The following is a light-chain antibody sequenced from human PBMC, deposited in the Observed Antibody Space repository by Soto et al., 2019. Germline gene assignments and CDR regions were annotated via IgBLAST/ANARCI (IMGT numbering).Light chain of an antibody. CDR1: SSNIGSNY. J-gene: IGLJ2*01. CDR3: AAWDDSLSGVL. V-gene: IGLV1-47*01. Sequence: QSVLTQPPSASGTPGQRVTISCSGSSSNIGSNYVYWYQQLPGTAPKVLIYRNNQRPSGVPDRFSGSKSGTSASLAISGLRSEDEADYYCAAWDDSLSGVLFGGGTKLTVL. CDR2: RNN.